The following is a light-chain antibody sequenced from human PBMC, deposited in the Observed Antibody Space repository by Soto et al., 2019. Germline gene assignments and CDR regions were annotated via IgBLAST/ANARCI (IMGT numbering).Light chain of an antibody. CDR3: HQYYRTPRT. CDR1: QTLNLNY. Sequence: EIGLTQSPGTLSLSPGERATLFCRANQTLNLNYLAWYQQKPGQAPRLLIYDASTRATGTPDRFSGTGSATDFTLIISRLKPEDFAVYYCHQYYRTPRTFGQGTKLVIK. V-gene: IGKV3-20*01. J-gene: IGKJ2*02. CDR2: DAS.